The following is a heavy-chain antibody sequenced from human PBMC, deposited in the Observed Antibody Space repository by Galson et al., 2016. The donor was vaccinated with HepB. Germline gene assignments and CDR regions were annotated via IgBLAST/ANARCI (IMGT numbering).Heavy chain of an antibody. V-gene: IGHV2-5*02. CDR3: AHNPTYHYDSRGQSGFDF. CDR2: IYWDNDK. D-gene: IGHD3-22*01. Sequence: PALVNPTQPLTLTCSFSGFSSSSSGVGVAWVRQPPGQALEWLALIYWDNDKRYSPSLESRLTITKDTSKNQVVLTMTNMAPVDTATSYCAHNPTYHYDSRGQSGFDFWGQGTLVTVSS. CDR1: GFSSSSSGVG. J-gene: IGHJ4*02.